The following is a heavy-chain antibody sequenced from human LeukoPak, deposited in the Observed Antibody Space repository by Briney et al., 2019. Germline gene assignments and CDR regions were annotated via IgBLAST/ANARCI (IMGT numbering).Heavy chain of an antibody. J-gene: IGHJ6*02. Sequence: SETLSLTCTVSGGSISSGGYYWSWIRQHPGKGLEWIGYIYYSGSTYYNPSLKSRVTISVDTSKNQFSLKLSSVTTADTAVYYCARDKKGYCSSTSCSVGYYYYGMDVWGQGTTVTVSS. D-gene: IGHD2-2*01. CDR3: ARDKKGYCSSTSCSVGYYYYGMDV. V-gene: IGHV4-31*03. CDR2: IYYSGST. CDR1: GGSISSGGYY.